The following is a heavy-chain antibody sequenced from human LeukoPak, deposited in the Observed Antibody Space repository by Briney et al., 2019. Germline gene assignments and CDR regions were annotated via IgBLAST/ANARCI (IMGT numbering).Heavy chain of an antibody. D-gene: IGHD2-15*01. CDR3: ARDPGYCSGSSCYGLGPEGY. J-gene: IGHJ4*02. V-gene: IGHV4-61*01. CDR1: GGSVNSGSYF. Sequence: PPETLSLTCTVSGGSVNSGSYFWTWIRQPPGKGLEWIGYIYYSGSTNYNPSLKSRVTISIDTSKNQFSLRLSSVTAADTAVYYCARDPGYCSGSSCYGLGPEGYWGQGTLVTVSS. CDR2: IYYSGST.